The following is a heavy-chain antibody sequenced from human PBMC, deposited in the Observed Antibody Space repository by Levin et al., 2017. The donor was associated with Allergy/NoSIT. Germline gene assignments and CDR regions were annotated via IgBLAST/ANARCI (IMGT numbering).Heavy chain of an antibody. CDR3: ARRDYGGTEPRDAFDI. CDR2: IYPGDSDT. V-gene: IGHV5-51*01. CDR1: GYSFTSYW. D-gene: IGHD4-23*01. J-gene: IGHJ3*02. Sequence: KVSCKGSGYSFTSYWIGWVRQMPGKGLEWMGIIYPGDSDTRYSPSFQGQVTISADKSISTAYLQWSSLKASDTAMYYCARRDYGGTEPRDAFDIWGQGTMVTVSS.